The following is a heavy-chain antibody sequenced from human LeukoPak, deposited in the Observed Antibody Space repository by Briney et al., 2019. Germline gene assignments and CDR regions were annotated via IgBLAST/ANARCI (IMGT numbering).Heavy chain of an antibody. V-gene: IGHV3-7*01. J-gene: IGHJ4*02. D-gene: IGHD6-13*01. CDR1: GFTFSSYW. CDR3: AREVPGYSSSWPF. CDR2: IKQDGSEK. Sequence: GGSLRLSCAASGFTFSSYWMSWVRQAPGKGLEWVANIKQDGSEKYYVDSVKGRFTISRDNAKNSLYLQMNSLRAEDTAVYYCAREVPGYSSSWPFWGQGTLVTVSS.